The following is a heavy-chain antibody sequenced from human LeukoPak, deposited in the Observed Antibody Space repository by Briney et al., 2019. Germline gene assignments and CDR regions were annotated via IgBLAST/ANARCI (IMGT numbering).Heavy chain of an antibody. CDR1: GGTFSSYA. J-gene: IGHJ4*02. CDR3: AGRSGSYYNAPFDY. D-gene: IGHD3-10*01. V-gene: IGHV1-69*01. Sequence: SVKVSCKASGGTFSSYAISWVRQAPGQGLEWMGGIIPIFGTANYAQKFQGRVTVTADESTSTAYMELSSLRSEDTAVYYCAGRSGSYYNAPFDYWGQGTLVTVSS. CDR2: IIPIFGTA.